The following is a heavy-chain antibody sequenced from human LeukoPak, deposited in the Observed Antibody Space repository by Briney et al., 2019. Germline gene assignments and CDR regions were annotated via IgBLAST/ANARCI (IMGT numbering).Heavy chain of an antibody. J-gene: IGHJ4*02. CDR1: GGSFSVYY. D-gene: IGHD3-22*01. Sequence: SETLSLTCAVYGGSFSVYYWSWIRQPPGKGLEWIGEINHSGSTNYNPSLKSRVTISVDTSKNQFALKLGSVTAADTAVYYCATSYSSGNFDYWGKGTLVTVSS. V-gene: IGHV4-34*01. CDR3: ATSYSSGNFDY. CDR2: INHSGST.